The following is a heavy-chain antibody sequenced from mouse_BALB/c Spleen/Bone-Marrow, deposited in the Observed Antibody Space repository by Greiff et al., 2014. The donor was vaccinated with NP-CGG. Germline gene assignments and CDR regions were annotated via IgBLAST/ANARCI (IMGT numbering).Heavy chain of an antibody. CDR2: ICPGDGDT. Sequence: VQLQQSGAELVRPGSSVKISCKASGYAFSNYWMNWVKQRPGQGLEWIGQICPGDGDTNYNGKFKGKATLTADKSFSTAYMQLSSLTSEDSAVYFCARRDGSTYYYAMDYWGQGTSVTVSS. CDR3: ARRDGSTYYYAMDY. CDR1: GYAFSNYW. D-gene: IGHD1-1*01. V-gene: IGHV1-80*01. J-gene: IGHJ4*01.